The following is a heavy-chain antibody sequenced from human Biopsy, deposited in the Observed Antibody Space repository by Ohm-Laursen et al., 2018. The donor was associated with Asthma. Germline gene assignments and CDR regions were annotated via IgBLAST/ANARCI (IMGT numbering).Heavy chain of an antibody. Sequence: SLRLSCTASGFNFSYYSMNWVRQAPGKGLEWVSYISSSSSTIYYADSVKGRFTISRDNAKNSLYLQMNSLGDEDTAVYYCARDAGYCGGDCYSLLEYYYYYYGMDVWGQGTTVTVSS. CDR1: GFNFSYYS. CDR3: ARDAGYCGGDCYSLLEYYYYYYGMDV. CDR2: ISSSSSTI. J-gene: IGHJ6*02. V-gene: IGHV3-48*02. D-gene: IGHD2-21*02.